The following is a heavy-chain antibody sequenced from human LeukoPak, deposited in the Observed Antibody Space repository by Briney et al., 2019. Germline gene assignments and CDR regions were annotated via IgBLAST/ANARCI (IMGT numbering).Heavy chain of an antibody. CDR2: ISSSGSTI. V-gene: IGHV3-48*04. Sequence: GGSLRLSCAASGFTFSSHWMHWVRQAPGKGLEWLSYISSSGSTIYYADSVKGRFTISRDNAKNSLYLQMNSLRAEDTAVYYCARAAHNVMLWFGEHFDYWGQGTLVTVSS. J-gene: IGHJ4*02. CDR3: ARAAHNVMLWFGEHFDY. D-gene: IGHD3-10*01. CDR1: GFTFSSHW.